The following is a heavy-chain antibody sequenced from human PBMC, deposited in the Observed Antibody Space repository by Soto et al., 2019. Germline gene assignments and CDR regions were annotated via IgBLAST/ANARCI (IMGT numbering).Heavy chain of an antibody. CDR3: ATVRWELHDAFDI. V-gene: IGHV4-31*03. J-gene: IGHJ3*02. CDR2: IYHSGMT. D-gene: IGHD1-26*01. Sequence: QVQLQESGPGLVKPSQTLSLTCTVSGGSISTGGYYWSWIRQHPGWGLEGIGYIYHSGMTFSNQSLQSRVAISIDTAKNKFSLKLSSVTAADTAVYYCATVRWELHDAFDIWGQGTMVSVSS. CDR1: GGSISTGGYY.